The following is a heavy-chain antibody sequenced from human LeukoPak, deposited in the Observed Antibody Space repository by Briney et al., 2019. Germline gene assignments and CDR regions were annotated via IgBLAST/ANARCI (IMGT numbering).Heavy chain of an antibody. CDR3: ARDLRSSGAKTFDY. J-gene: IGHJ4*02. Sequence: GGSLRLSCGASGFTFSSYSMNWVRQAPGKGLEWVSYISSSSSTIYYADSVKGRFTISRDNAKNSLYLQMNSLRAEDTAVYYCARDLRSSGAKTFDYWGQGTPVTVSS. V-gene: IGHV3-48*01. CDR1: GFTFSSYS. D-gene: IGHD6-19*01. CDR2: ISSSSSTI.